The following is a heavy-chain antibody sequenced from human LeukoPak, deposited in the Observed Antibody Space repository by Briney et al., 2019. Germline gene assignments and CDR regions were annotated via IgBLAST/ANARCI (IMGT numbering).Heavy chain of an antibody. D-gene: IGHD2-2*01. J-gene: IGHJ5*02. CDR1: GGSLNGHY. V-gene: IGHV4-34*01. CDR2: IYHSGST. CDR3: ARTSRWSDNWYDP. Sequence: SETLSLTCAVYGGSLNGHYWSWIRQPPGKGLEWIGEIYHSGSTNYNPSLKSRVTISVDKSKNQFSLKLNSVTAADTAVYFCARTSRWSDNWYDPWGQGTLVTVSS.